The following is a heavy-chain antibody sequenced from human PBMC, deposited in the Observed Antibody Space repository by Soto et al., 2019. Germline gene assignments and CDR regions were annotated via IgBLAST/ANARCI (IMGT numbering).Heavy chain of an antibody. V-gene: IGHV4-4*02. CDR1: GGSINSNYW. D-gene: IGHD1-26*01. CDR2: IYHSGGI. Sequence: QVQLQESGPGLVKPSGTLSLTCAVPGGSINSNYWWSWVRQPPGKGLEGIAEIYHSGGINYNPSLESRVTISVDKSKNQFSLRLTSVTAADTAVYYCARDPVAASGTAFDIWGQGTMVTVSS. CDR3: ARDPVAASGTAFDI. J-gene: IGHJ3*02.